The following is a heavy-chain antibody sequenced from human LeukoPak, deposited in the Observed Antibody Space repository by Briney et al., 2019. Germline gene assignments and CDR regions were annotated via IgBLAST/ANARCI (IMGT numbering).Heavy chain of an antibody. Sequence: SETLSLTCTVSGGSISSGSYYWSWIRQPPGKGLEWIGRIYTSGSTNYNPSLKSRVTISVDTSKNQFSLKLSSVTAADTAVYYCARDRSSSSYYYYGMDVWGQGTTVTVSS. CDR2: IYTSGST. CDR3: ARDRSSSSYYYYGMDV. CDR1: GGSISSGSYY. J-gene: IGHJ6*02. V-gene: IGHV4-61*02. D-gene: IGHD6-6*01.